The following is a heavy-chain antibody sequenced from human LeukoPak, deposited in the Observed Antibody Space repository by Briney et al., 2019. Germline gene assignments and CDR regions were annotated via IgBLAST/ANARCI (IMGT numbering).Heavy chain of an antibody. CDR1: GFTFSSYA. V-gene: IGHV3-23*01. CDR3: AREGPWGGYRHDAFDI. D-gene: IGHD3-16*02. CDR2: ISGSGGST. Sequence: GGPLRLSCAASGFTFSSYAMSWVRQAPGKGLEWVSAISGSGGSTYYADSVKGRFTISRDNSKNTLYLQMNSLRAEDTAVYYCAREGPWGGYRHDAFDIWGQGTMVTVSS. J-gene: IGHJ3*02.